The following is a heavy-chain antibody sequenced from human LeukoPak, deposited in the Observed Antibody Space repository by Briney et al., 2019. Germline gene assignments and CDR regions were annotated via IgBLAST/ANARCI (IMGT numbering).Heavy chain of an antibody. CDR2: FYYSGST. Sequence: GSLRLSCAASGFTFSSYGMHWVRQPPGKGLEWIGSFYYSGSTYYNPSLTSRVTMSVDTSMNQFSLKLNSVTAADTAVYYCATYLRFAEPPAFWGQGTLVTVSS. D-gene: IGHD5/OR15-5a*01. V-gene: IGHV4-59*04. CDR1: GFTFSSYG. CDR3: ATYLRFAEPPAF. J-gene: IGHJ4*02.